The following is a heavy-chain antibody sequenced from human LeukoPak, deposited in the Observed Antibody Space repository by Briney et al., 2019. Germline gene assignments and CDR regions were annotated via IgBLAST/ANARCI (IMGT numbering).Heavy chain of an antibody. V-gene: IGHV3-9*01. Sequence: GGSLRLSCAASGFTFDDYAMHWVRQAPGKGLEWVSGISWNSGSIGYADSVKGRFTISRDNAKNSLYLQMNSLRAEDTALYYCAKDKADNYYDSSGYYSSGGMDVRGQGTTVTVSS. CDR3: AKDKADNYYDSSGYYSSGGMDV. CDR1: GFTFDDYA. CDR2: ISWNSGSI. D-gene: IGHD3-22*01. J-gene: IGHJ6*02.